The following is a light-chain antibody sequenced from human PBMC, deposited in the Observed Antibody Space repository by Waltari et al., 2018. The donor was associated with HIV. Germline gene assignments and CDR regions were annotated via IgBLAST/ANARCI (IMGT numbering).Light chain of an antibody. CDR1: SSSVSASYC. CDR3: SLYMGGGIWV. V-gene: IGLV8-61*01. Sequence: QTVVTQEPSFSVSPGGTVTLTCGLSSSSVSASYCPRWYQQTPGQAPRTLIYSTNTRSSGVPDRFSGSILGNKAALTITGAQADDESVYYCSLYMGGGIWVFGGGTKLTVL. CDR2: STN. J-gene: IGLJ3*02.